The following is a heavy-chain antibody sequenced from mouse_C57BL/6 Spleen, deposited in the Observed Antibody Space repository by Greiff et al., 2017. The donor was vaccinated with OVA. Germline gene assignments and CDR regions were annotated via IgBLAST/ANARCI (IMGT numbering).Heavy chain of an antibody. D-gene: IGHD2-3*01. Sequence: QVQLPQSGPVLVKPGASVQISCKASGYTFTDSFINWVKQRPGQGLVWIGWIYPGSGNTKYNEKFKGKATLTVDTSSSTAYMQLSSLTSEDSAVYFCAEVDGYSSYFDYWGQGTTLTVSS. J-gene: IGHJ2*01. CDR1: GYTFTDSF. CDR3: AEVDGYSSYFDY. CDR2: IYPGSGNT. V-gene: IGHV1-84*01.